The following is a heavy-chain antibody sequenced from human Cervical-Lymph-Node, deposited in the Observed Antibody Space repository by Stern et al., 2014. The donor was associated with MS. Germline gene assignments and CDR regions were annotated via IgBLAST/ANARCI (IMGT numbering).Heavy chain of an antibody. D-gene: IGHD6-19*01. CDR2: IRSNSEGGTA. CDR1: GFTFSSAW. V-gene: IGHV3-15*01. CDR3: PTGEGGAGHDGY. J-gene: IGHJ4*02. Sequence: EAQLVESGGGLVKPGGSLRLSCAASGFTFSSAWMTWVRQAPGKGLECVGHIRSNSEGGTAAYIAPLKGRFPISRDDSKSMLYLQMNGLEIGDPAVYYWPTGEGGAGHDGYGGRGTRVTVPS.